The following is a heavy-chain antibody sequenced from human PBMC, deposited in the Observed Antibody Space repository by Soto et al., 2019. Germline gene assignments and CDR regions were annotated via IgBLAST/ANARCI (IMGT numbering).Heavy chain of an antibody. J-gene: IGHJ4*02. D-gene: IGHD6-13*01. Sequence: EVQLLESGGGLVQPGGSLRLSCAASGFTFSSYAMSWVRQAPGKGLEWVSAISGSGGSTYYADSVKGRFTITRDNSKNTLNLQMNSMRAEDTAVYYCAKENGYGSSWFEFDYWGQGTLVTVSS. CDR2: ISGSGGST. V-gene: IGHV3-23*01. CDR1: GFTFSSYA. CDR3: AKENGYGSSWFEFDY.